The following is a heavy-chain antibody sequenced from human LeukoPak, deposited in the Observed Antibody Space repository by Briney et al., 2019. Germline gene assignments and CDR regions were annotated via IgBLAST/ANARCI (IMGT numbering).Heavy chain of an antibody. CDR1: GFTFSSYA. Sequence: GGSLRLSCAASGFTFSSYAMSWVRKAPGKGLEWVSAISGSGGSTYYADSVKGRFTISRDNSKNTLYLQMNSLRAEDTAVYYCAKVWPLIVVVITGYFDYWGQGTLVTVSS. D-gene: IGHD3-22*01. CDR2: ISGSGGST. J-gene: IGHJ4*02. V-gene: IGHV3-23*01. CDR3: AKVWPLIVVVITGYFDY.